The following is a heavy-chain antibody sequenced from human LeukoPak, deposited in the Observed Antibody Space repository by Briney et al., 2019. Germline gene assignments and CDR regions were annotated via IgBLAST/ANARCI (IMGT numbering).Heavy chain of an antibody. Sequence: ASVKVSCKASGYTFTSHHISWVRQAPGQGLEWMGWISAYNGNTNYAQKLQGRVTMTTDTSTSTAYMELRSLRSDDTAVYYCARDENTVTTDHHFDYWGQGTLVTVSS. V-gene: IGHV1-18*01. CDR1: GYTFTSHH. J-gene: IGHJ4*02. CDR3: ARDENTVTTDHHFDY. D-gene: IGHD4-11*01. CDR2: ISAYNGNT.